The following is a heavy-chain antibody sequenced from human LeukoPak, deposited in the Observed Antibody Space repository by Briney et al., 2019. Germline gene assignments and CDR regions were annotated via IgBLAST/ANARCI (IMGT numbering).Heavy chain of an antibody. CDR3: VTEPGYCTGGRCYGGWFDP. J-gene: IGHJ5*02. CDR1: GGSFSGYY. Sequence: PSETLSLTCAVYGGSFSGYYWSWIRQAPGKGLEWIGEINHSGNTNYNPSLKSRVTISVDTSKNQFSLKLSSATAADTAVYYCVTEPGYCTGGRCYGGWFDPWGQGTLVTVSS. V-gene: IGHV4-34*01. CDR2: INHSGNT. D-gene: IGHD2-15*01.